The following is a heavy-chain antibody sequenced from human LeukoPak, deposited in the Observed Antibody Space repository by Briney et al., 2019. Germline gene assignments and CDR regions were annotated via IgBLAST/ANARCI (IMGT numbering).Heavy chain of an antibody. Sequence: GRSLRLSCAASGFTFDDYAMHWVRQAPGKGLEWVSGISWNSGSIGYADSVKGRFTISRDNAKNSLYLQMNSLRAEDMALYYCAKDASGIAVAGPSYYYYYYGMDVWGQGTTVTVSS. D-gene: IGHD6-19*01. CDR3: AKDASGIAVAGPSYYYYYYGMDV. V-gene: IGHV3-9*03. CDR2: ISWNSGSI. CDR1: GFTFDDYA. J-gene: IGHJ6*02.